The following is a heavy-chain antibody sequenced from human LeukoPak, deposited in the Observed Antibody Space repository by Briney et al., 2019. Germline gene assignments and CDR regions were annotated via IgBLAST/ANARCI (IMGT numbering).Heavy chain of an antibody. CDR3: AKEGHYDFWSGRRFDY. Sequence: GGSLRLSCAASGFTFSSYAMSWVRQAPGKGLEWVSAISSSGGSTYYADSVKGRFTISRDNSKNTLYLQMNSLRAEDTAVYYCAKEGHYDFWSGRRFDYWGQGTLVTVSS. D-gene: IGHD3-3*01. J-gene: IGHJ4*02. V-gene: IGHV3-23*01. CDR2: ISSSGGST. CDR1: GFTFSSYA.